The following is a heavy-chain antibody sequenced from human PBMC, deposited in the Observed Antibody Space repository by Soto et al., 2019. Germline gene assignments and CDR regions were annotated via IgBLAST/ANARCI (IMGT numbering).Heavy chain of an antibody. V-gene: IGHV3-33*01. CDR3: XRERSPMTAHYYYGMDV. Sequence: QPGGSLRLSCAASGFTFSSYGMHWVRQAPGKGLEWVAVIWYDGSNKYYADSVKGRFTISRDNSKNTLYLQMNSLRAEDTAVYYCXRERSPMTAHYYYGMDVWGQGTTVTVSS. CDR2: IWYDGSNK. CDR1: GFTFSSYG. D-gene: IGHD2-21*02. J-gene: IGHJ6*02.